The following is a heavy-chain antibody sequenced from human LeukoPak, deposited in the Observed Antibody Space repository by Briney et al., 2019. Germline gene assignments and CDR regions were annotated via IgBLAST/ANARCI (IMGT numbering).Heavy chain of an antibody. CDR2: INPDGGNT. V-gene: IGHV1-46*01. J-gene: IGHJ3*02. D-gene: IGHD3-16*01. Sequence: GASVKVSCKASGYTFTNSYIHWVRQAPGQVLEWMGLINPDGGNTNYAQNFQGRVTITRDTSASTAYMELSSLRSEDMAVYYCARDMITFGGVMGAFDIWGQGTMVTVSS. CDR3: ARDMITFGGVMGAFDI. CDR1: GYTFTNSY.